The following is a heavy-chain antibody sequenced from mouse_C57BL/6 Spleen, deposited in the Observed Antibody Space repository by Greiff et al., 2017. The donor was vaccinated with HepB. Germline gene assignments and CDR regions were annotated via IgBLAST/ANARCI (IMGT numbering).Heavy chain of an antibody. CDR2: INYDGSST. CDR3: ARDYDAGYWYFDV. Sequence: EVQLVESEGGLVQPGSSMKLSCTASGFTFSDYYMAWVRQVPEKGLEWVANINYDGSSTYYLDSLKSRFIISRDNAKNILYLQMSSLKSEDTATYYCARDYDAGYWYFDVWGTGTTVTVSS. CDR1: GFTFSDYY. V-gene: IGHV5-16*01. J-gene: IGHJ1*03. D-gene: IGHD2-12*01.